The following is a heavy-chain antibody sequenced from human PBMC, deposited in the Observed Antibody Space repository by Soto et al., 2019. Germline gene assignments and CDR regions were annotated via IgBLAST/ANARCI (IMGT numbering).Heavy chain of an antibody. J-gene: IGHJ4*02. CDR1: GFTFSSSG. V-gene: IGHV3-30*18. CDR3: AKEFHTWNYFDY. Sequence: PGGSLRLSCAASGFTFSSSGMHWVRQAPGKGLEWVAVISYDGTNKYYADSVKGRFTISRDNSENTLYLQMNSLRAEDTGVYYCAKEFHTWNYFDYWGQGTLVTVSS. CDR2: ISYDGTNK. D-gene: IGHD1-20*01.